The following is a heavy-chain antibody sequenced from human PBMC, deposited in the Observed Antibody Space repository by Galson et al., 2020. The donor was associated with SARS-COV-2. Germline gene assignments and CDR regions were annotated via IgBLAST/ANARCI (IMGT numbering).Heavy chain of an antibody. CDR2: IFSSVIT. J-gene: IGHJ4*02. D-gene: IGHD3-22*01. CDR1: GVSVISGGNY. Sequence: SETLSLTCTVSGVSVISGGNYWTWIRQHPGKGLEWIRHIFSSVITYYSPSLTSRVTISVDTSQNQFSVRLSSVTAADTAVYYCARGRFYDSTGYSTSYYFDSWGQGTLVTVSS. CDR3: ARGRFYDSTGYSTSYYFDS. V-gene: IGHV4-31*03.